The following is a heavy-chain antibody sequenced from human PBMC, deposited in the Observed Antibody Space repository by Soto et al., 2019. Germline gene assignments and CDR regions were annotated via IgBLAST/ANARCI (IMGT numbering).Heavy chain of an antibody. CDR2: IFYSGST. D-gene: IGHD3-9*01. Sequence: ASETLSLTCTASGASISSYYWAWIRQPPGKGLEWIGYIFYSGSTKYNPSLKSRVTISVGTSKSHFSLNLTSVTAADTAVYYCARDKGRYDSGMDVWGQGTTVTVSS. J-gene: IGHJ6*02. CDR3: ARDKGRYDSGMDV. V-gene: IGHV4-59*01. CDR1: GASISSYY.